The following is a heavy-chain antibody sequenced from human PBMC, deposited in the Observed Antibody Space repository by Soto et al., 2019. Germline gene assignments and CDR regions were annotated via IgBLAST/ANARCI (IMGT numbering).Heavy chain of an antibody. Sequence: SGPTLVNPTQTLTLTCSFSGFSLSTSGVGVGWIRQSPGKALEWLALIYWSGDEHYRPSLKSRLSITKDTSKNHVVLIMTDMDPVDTATYYCARGLAILPVFAFDIWGQGTMVTV. CDR3: ARGLAILPVFAFDI. V-gene: IGHV2-5*01. D-gene: IGHD3-3*02. J-gene: IGHJ3*02. CDR1: GFSLSTSGVG. CDR2: IYWSGDE.